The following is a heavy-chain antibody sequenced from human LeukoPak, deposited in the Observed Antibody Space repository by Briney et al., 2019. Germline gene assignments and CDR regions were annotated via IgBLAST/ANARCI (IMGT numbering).Heavy chain of an antibody. CDR1: GFTFSSYG. D-gene: IGHD3-10*01. CDR2: ISYDGSNK. CDR3: ANTYYYGSGSLDY. V-gene: IGHV3-30*18. J-gene: IGHJ4*02. Sequence: GGSLRLSYAASGFTFSSYGTHWVRQAPGKGLEWVALISYDGSNKYYADSVKGRFTISRDNSKNTLYLQMNSLRAEDTAVYYCANTYYYGSGSLDYWGQGTLVTVSS.